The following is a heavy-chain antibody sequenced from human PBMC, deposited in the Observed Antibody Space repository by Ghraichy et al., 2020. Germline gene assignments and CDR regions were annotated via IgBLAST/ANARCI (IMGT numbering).Heavy chain of an antibody. CDR1: GYTFTNYA. J-gene: IGHJ6*02. V-gene: IGHV1-3*01. D-gene: IGHD2-8*02. CDR2: INPGNGNT. Sequence: ASVKVSCKASGYTFTNYAMHLERQAPVQRLEWMGWINPGNGNTKYSQNFQNRVIITRDTSASIAYMELSSLRSEDTAVYYCARVSCTGGICYTPYGVDVWGQVITITASS. CDR3: ARVSCTGGICYTPYGVDV.